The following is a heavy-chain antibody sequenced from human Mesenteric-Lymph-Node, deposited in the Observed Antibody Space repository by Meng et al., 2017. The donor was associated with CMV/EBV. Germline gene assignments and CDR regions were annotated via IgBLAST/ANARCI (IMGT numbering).Heavy chain of an antibody. CDR1: GFSFNDFA. CDR3: ARGSTYYYGMDV. V-gene: IGHV3-43D*03. Sequence: GGSLKISCVASGFSFNDFAMHWVRQVPGKGLEWVSLITWDGGSTYYADSVKGRFTISRDNGRHSLYLEMNSLRAEDTAVYYCARGSTYYYGMDVWGQGTTVTVSS. J-gene: IGHJ6*02. CDR2: ITWDGGST.